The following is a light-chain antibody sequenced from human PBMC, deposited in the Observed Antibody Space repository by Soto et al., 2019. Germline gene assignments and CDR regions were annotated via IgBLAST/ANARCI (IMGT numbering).Light chain of an antibody. CDR3: QQHINWPLT. CDR2: EAS. V-gene: IGKV3-11*01. CDR1: QTVSSS. Sequence: EMVLTQSPATLSLSPGERVTLSCRASQTVSSSLAWYQQKPGQAPRLLIYEASNRATGIPARFSGSGSGADFTLTISSIEPEDFALYYCQQHINWPLTFGGGTKVDIK. J-gene: IGKJ4*01.